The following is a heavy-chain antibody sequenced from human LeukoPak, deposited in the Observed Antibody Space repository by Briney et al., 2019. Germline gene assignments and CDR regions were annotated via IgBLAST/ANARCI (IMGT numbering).Heavy chain of an antibody. CDR1: AGSISSYY. CDR3: ARVVGATSQDTFDI. Sequence: SETLSLTCTVSAGSISSYYWSWIRQPPGKGLEWIGYIYSSGSTNYNPSLKSRVTISVDTSKTQLSLKLSSVTAADTAVYYCARVVGATSQDTFDIWGQGTMVTVSS. CDR2: IYSSGST. J-gene: IGHJ3*02. D-gene: IGHD1-26*01. V-gene: IGHV4-59*01.